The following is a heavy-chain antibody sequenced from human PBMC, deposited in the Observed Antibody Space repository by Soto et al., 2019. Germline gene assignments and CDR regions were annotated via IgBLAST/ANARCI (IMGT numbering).Heavy chain of an antibody. V-gene: IGHV1-8*01. CDR2: MNPNSGNT. D-gene: IGHD3-10*01. Sequence: QVQLVQSGAEVKKPGASVKVSCKASGYTFTSYDINWVRQATGQGLEWMGWMNPNSGNTGYAQKXXXXXXXXXXXXXXXXXXXXXXXXXXXXAXYYCAREGVRGMDVWGQGTTVTVSS. J-gene: IGHJ6*02. CDR1: GYTFTSYD. CDR3: AREGVRGMDV.